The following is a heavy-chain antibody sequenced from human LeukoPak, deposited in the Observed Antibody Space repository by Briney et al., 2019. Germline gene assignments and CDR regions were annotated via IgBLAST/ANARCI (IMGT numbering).Heavy chain of an antibody. D-gene: IGHD6-13*01. J-gene: IGHJ6*02. CDR1: DYTFTSYG. V-gene: IGHV1-18*01. CDR2: ISADNGDT. CDR3: ARTEIALAGTGGDYYYYYGMDV. Sequence: ASVKVSCKASDYTFTSYGTSWVRQAPGQGLEWMGCISADNGDTNYAQNLQGRVTMTTDTSTSTAYMELRSLRSNDSSVYYRARTEIALAGTGGDYYYYYGMDVWGQGTTVTVSS.